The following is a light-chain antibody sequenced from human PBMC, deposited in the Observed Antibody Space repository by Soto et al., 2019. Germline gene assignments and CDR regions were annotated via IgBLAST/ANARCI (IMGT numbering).Light chain of an antibody. CDR1: QNINSW. CDR2: KAS. Sequence: DIQMTQSPSTLSGSVGDRVTISCRASQNINSWLAWYQQKPGKAPHLLIYKASNLQSGVPSRFSVSGSGTEFTLTISSLQPDDFATYYCQQYRSYWTFGQGTKVDI. V-gene: IGKV1-5*03. CDR3: QQYRSYWT. J-gene: IGKJ1*01.